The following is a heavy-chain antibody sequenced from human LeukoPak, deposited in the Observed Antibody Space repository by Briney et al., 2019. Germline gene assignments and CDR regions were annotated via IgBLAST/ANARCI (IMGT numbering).Heavy chain of an antibody. J-gene: IGHJ4*02. CDR1: GFTFSSYR. V-gene: IGHV3-21*01. CDR2: ISSSSSYI. D-gene: IGHD6-13*01. Sequence: PGGSLRLSCAASGFTFSSYRMNWVRQAPGKGLEWVSSISSSSSYIYYADSVKGRFTISRDNAKDSLYLQMNSLRAEDTAVYYCARTSGYSSSWYFDYWGQGTLVTVSS. CDR3: ARTSGYSSSWYFDY.